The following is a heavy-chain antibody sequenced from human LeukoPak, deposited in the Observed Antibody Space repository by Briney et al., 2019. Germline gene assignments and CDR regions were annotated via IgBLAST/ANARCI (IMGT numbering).Heavy chain of an antibody. CDR2: IYPGDSDT. Sequence: GASLQISCQGSGSRFTSYWIGWVRQLPGKGLEWMGIIYPGDSDTRYSPSFQGQVTISADKSISTAYLQWSSLKASDTAMYYCARSQRLLWFGESQYNWFDPWGQGTLVTVSS. CDR1: GSRFTSYW. CDR3: ARSQRLLWFGESQYNWFDP. D-gene: IGHD3-10*01. V-gene: IGHV5-51*01. J-gene: IGHJ5*02.